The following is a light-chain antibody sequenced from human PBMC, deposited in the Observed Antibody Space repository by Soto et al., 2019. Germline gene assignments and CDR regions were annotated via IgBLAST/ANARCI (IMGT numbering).Light chain of an antibody. Sequence: QSVLTQPASVSGFPGQSSAISCTGTFSDVGGYDYVSWYQQHPDKAPKLMIYEVTKRPSGVSNRFSGSKSGNTASLTISGLQPEDEADYYCSSHTSGSTRVFGSGTKVTVL. CDR2: EVT. CDR3: SSHTSGSTRV. J-gene: IGLJ1*01. CDR1: FSDVGGYDY. V-gene: IGLV2-14*01.